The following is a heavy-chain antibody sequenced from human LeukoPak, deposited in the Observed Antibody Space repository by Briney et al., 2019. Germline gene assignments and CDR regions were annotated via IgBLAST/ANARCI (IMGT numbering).Heavy chain of an antibody. CDR3: AKAPYSSSCFDY. CDR1: GFTFSRYG. CDR2: ISSSSAYI. Sequence: GGSLRLSRAASGFTFSRYGMHWVRQAPGKGLEWVSSISSSSAYINYADSVKGRFTISRDNAKNSLYLQMNSLRAEDTAVYYCAKAPYSSSCFDYWGQGTLVTVSS. D-gene: IGHD6-6*01. J-gene: IGHJ4*02. V-gene: IGHV3-21*01.